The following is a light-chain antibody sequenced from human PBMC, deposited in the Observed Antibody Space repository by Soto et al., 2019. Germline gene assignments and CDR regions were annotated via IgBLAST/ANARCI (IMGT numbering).Light chain of an antibody. CDR3: QQYNNWPKT. CDR2: GAS. V-gene: IGKV3-15*01. J-gene: IGKJ1*01. CDR1: QSAYSN. Sequence: EIVVTQSPATLSVSPGERATLSCRASQSAYSNLAWYQQKPGQAPRLLIYGASTRATGIPARFSGSGSGTEFTLTISSLQSEDFVIYYCQQYNNWPKTFGQGTKVDIK.